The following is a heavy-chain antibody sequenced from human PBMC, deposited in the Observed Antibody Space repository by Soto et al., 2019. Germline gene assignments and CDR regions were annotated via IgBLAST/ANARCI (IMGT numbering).Heavy chain of an antibody. D-gene: IGHD4-17*01. CDR2: ISSSGKT. CDR3: ARHLSGDYPNSNWFDP. J-gene: IGHJ5*02. V-gene: IGHV4-31*03. CDR1: GDSIDTTVFF. Sequence: SETLSLTCSVSGDSIDTTVFFWNWIRQHPEKGLEWIGYISSSGKTYYNPSLKSRVTMSLDTSRNQFSLNLTSVTAADTAVYFCARHLSGDYPNSNWFDPWGQGTLGTVSA.